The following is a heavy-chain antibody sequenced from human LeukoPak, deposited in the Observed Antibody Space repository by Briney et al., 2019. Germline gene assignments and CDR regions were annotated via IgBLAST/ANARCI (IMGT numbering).Heavy chain of an antibody. V-gene: IGHV4-31*03. CDR1: GGSISSGGYY. D-gene: IGHD4-17*01. CDR3: ARAKGYGDHFDY. J-gene: IGHJ4*02. CDR2: IYYSGST. Sequence: PSETLSLTCTVSGGSISSGGYYWSWIRQHPGEGLEWIGYIYYSGSTYYNPSLKSRVTISVDTSKNQFSLKLSSVTAADTAVYYCARAKGYGDHFDYWGQGTLITVSS.